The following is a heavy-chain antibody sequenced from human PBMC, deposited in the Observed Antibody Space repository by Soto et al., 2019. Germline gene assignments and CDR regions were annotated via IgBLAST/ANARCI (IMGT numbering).Heavy chain of an antibody. J-gene: IGHJ5*02. CDR1: GYTFTSYD. D-gene: IGHD6-25*01. CDR3: ARERSSGWFDP. V-gene: IGHV1-8*01. Sequence: QVQLVQSGAEVKKPGASVKVSCKTSGYTFTSYDIDWVRQATGQGLEWMGWMNPNSGNTGFAQKFQGXXTXTXXTSISTAYMELSSLRSEDTAMYYCARERSSGWFDPWGQGTLVTVSS. CDR2: MNPNSGNT.